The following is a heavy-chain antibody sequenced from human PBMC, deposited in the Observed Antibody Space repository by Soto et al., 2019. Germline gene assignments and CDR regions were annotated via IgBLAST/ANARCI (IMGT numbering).Heavy chain of an antibody. CDR1: IFTFSIYA. V-gene: IGHV3-23*01. Sequence: PAGSLRIFCAASIFTFSIYAMSWFRQAPGKGLERVSVITGSGSSSYYAYSGKGGFTIPRDNSKNPWFLQMKRLRAEDTAVYYCAKMGFRRRTGSYDNTMDVWVQGTTVPVSS. J-gene: IGHJ6*02. CDR3: AKMGFRRRTGSYDNTMDV. D-gene: IGHD1-26*01. CDR2: ITGSGSSS.